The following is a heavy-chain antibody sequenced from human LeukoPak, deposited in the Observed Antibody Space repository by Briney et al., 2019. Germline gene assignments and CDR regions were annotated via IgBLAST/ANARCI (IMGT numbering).Heavy chain of an antibody. V-gene: IGHV4-39*01. CDR2: IYYSGTTYT. J-gene: IGHJ6*03. Sequence: PSETLSLTCIVSGGSISRSSYYWGWIRQPPGKGLEWIGSIYYSGTTYTYYNPSLKSRVTISVDTSKSQFSLELSSVTAADTAVYYCARQADSSGWNMDVWGKGTTVTVSS. CDR3: ARQADSSGWNMDV. CDR1: GGSISRSSYY. D-gene: IGHD6-19*01.